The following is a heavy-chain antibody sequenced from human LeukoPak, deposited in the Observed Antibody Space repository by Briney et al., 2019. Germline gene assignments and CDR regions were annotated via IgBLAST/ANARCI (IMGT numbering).Heavy chain of an antibody. D-gene: IGHD6-19*01. Sequence: PGGSLRLSCAASGFTFSNVWMNWVRQAPGKGLEWVGRIRSETHGETIDYAAPVRGRFTISRDDSKNTLYLQLNSLKTEDTAVYYCATEVIIAVTGNDYWGQGSLVTVSS. CDR1: GFTFSNVW. CDR2: IRSETHGETI. V-gene: IGHV3-15*07. J-gene: IGHJ4*02. CDR3: ATEVIIAVTGNDY.